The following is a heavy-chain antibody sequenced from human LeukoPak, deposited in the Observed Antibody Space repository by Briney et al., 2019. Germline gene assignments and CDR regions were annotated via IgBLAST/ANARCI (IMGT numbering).Heavy chain of an antibody. D-gene: IGHD6-13*01. CDR3: ARGRYLTTLGGAAAGFLDS. Sequence: SETLSLTCGVNGGSFSGYYWNWIRQTPGKGLEWIGEINHSGSTNYNPSLKRRVTISVDTSQKQFSLRLTSVTAADAAVYYCARGRYLTTLGGAAAGFLDSWGQGTLVTVSS. V-gene: IGHV4-34*01. J-gene: IGHJ4*02. CDR2: INHSGST. CDR1: GGSFSGYY.